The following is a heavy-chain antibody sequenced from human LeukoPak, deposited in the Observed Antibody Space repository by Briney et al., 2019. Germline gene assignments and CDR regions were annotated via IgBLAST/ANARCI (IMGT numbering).Heavy chain of an antibody. CDR2: IFPGDTDT. J-gene: IGHJ5*02. Sequence: RGESLQMSCKGSGYSFSNYWIAWVRQMPGKGLEWMGIIFPGDTDTQYSPSFQGQVTISADKSINTAYLQWSSLTASDTAIYYCARLTDYYDSSGYYRNYNWFDPWGQGTLVTVSS. V-gene: IGHV5-51*01. CDR1: GYSFSNYW. CDR3: ARLTDYYDSSGYYRNYNWFDP. D-gene: IGHD3-22*01.